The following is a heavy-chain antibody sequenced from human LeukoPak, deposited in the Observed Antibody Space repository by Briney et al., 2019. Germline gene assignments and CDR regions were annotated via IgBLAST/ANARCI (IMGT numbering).Heavy chain of an antibody. D-gene: IGHD3-10*01. CDR3: AGVSVRGVITYNWFDP. CDR1: GGSFSSYY. Sequence: SETLSLTCAVYGGSFSSYYWGWIRQPPGKGLEWIGSIYYSGSTYYNPSLKSRVTISVDTSKNQFSLKLSSVTAADTAVYYCAGVSVRGVITYNWFDPWGQGTLVTVSS. J-gene: IGHJ5*02. CDR2: IYYSGST. V-gene: IGHV4-39*01.